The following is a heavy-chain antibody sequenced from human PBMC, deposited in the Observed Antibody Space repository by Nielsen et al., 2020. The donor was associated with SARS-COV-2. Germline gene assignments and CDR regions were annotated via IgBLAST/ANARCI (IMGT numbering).Heavy chain of an antibody. Sequence: GESLKISCAASGFTFSSYGMHWVRQAPGKGLEWVAVIWYDGSNKYYADSVKGRFTISRDNSKNTLYLQMNSLRAEDTAVYYCARAVSDSSGYYWYYYYYYGMDVWGQGTTVTVSS. CDR1: GFTFSSYG. CDR2: IWYDGSNK. V-gene: IGHV3-33*01. CDR3: ARAVSDSSGYYWYYYYYYGMDV. J-gene: IGHJ6*02. D-gene: IGHD3-22*01.